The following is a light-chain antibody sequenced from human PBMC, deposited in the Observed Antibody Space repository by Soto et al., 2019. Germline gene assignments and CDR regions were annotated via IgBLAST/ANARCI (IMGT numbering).Light chain of an antibody. J-gene: IGKJ1*01. V-gene: IGKV1-16*01. CDR1: QDVANS. Sequence: DIQKTQSPSSLSASVGDRVTITCRASQDVANSLGWFQQRPGKAPRSLIYAASILQIGVSSRFRGSGSGTNFTLTISSLEPEDFATYYCQHYNGYPRTFGQGTKVDVK. CDR2: AAS. CDR3: QHYNGYPRT.